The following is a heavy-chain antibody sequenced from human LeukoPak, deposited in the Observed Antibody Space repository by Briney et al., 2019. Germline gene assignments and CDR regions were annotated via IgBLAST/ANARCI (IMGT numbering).Heavy chain of an antibody. CDR1: GFTVSSNY. V-gene: IGHV3-23*01. J-gene: IGHJ4*02. Sequence: GGSLRLSCAASGFTVSSNYMSWVRQAPGKGLEWVSAISGSGGSTYYADSVKGRFTISRDNSKNTLYLQMNSLRAEDTAVYYCAKDYYDYVWGSYRPSPFDYWGQGTLVTVSS. D-gene: IGHD3-16*02. CDR2: ISGSGGST. CDR3: AKDYYDYVWGSYRPSPFDY.